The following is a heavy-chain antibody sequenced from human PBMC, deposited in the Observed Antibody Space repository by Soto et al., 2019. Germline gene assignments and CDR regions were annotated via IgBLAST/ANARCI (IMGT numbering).Heavy chain of an antibody. D-gene: IGHD2-2*01. CDR1: GYTSADFG. V-gene: IGHV1-18*04. J-gene: IGHJ5*01. Sequence: ASVKVSCKASGYTSADFGISWVRQAPGQGLEWMGWVSGNNGVSNPAPKVQGRITMTLDTSTGVSYMALRSLRSDDTAIYYCVRDQKYFRVNGNWFDSWGQGTLVTASS. CDR3: VRDQKYFRVNGNWFDS. CDR2: VSGNNGVS.